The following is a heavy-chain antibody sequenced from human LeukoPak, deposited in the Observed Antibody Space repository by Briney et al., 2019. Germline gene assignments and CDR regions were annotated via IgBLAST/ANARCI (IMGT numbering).Heavy chain of an antibody. J-gene: IGHJ6*03. CDR2: IRYDGSNK. CDR3: AKVETGQPGYYYYYMDV. D-gene: IGHD1-1*01. V-gene: IGHV3-30*02. CDR1: GFTFSSYG. Sequence: GGSLRLSCATSGFTFSSYGMHWVRQAPGKGLEWVAFIRYDGSNKYYADSVKGRFTISRDNSKNTLYLQMNSLRAEDTAVYYCAKVETGQPGYYYYYMDVWGKGTTVTVSS.